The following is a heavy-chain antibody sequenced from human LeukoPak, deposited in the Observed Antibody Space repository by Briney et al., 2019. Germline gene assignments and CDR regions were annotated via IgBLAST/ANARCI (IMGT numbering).Heavy chain of an antibody. V-gene: IGHV1-46*01. CDR2: IYPRDGST. Sequence: ASVKVSCKASGYTFTSNYIHWVRQAPGQGLEWMGMIYPRDGSTSYAQKFQGRVTVTRDTSTSTVHMELSGLRSEDTAVYYCARDQEGFDFWGQGTLVTVSS. CDR3: ARDQEGFDF. CDR1: GYTFTSNY. J-gene: IGHJ4*02.